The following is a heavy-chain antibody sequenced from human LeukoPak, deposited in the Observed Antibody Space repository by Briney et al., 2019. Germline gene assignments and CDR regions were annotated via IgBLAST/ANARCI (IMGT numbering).Heavy chain of an antibody. CDR2: IYYSGST. CDR3: VRDGELGISVFDV. D-gene: IGHD7-27*01. Sequence: SETLSLTCTVSGGSISSYYWSWLRQPPGKGLEWIGYIYYSGSTNYNPSLTSRVTISVDTSKNQFSLKLSSVTAADTAVYYCVRDGELGISVFDVWGQGTVVTVSS. V-gene: IGHV4-59*12. J-gene: IGHJ3*01. CDR1: GGSISSYY.